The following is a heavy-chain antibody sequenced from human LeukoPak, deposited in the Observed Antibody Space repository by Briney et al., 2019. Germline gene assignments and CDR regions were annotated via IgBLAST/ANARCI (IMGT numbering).Heavy chain of an antibody. J-gene: IGHJ4*02. CDR2: IHHTGST. Sequence: PSETLTLTCTVSGGSISRYHWSWVRQPPGKGLEWIGYIHHTGSTNINPSLKSRVTMSVDTSENQFSLQLSSVTAADTALYYCATHDGSSWFYFDYGSQGTLVTVSS. V-gene: IGHV4-59*08. CDR1: GGSISRYH. CDR3: ATHDGSSWFYFDY. D-gene: IGHD6-13*01.